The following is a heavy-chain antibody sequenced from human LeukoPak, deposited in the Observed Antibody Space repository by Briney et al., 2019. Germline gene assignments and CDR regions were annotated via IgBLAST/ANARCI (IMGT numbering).Heavy chain of an antibody. D-gene: IGHD3-22*01. CDR3: ARARYYYDSSGPDFDY. CDR2: IYSGGST. V-gene: IGHV3-66*01. Sequence: ETLSLTCTVSGGSISSSSYYWGWVRQAPGKGLEWVPVIYSGGSTYYADSVKDRFTISRDNSKNTLYLKMNSLRAEDTAVYYCARARYYYDSSGPDFDYWGQGTLVTVSS. CDR1: GGSISSSSYY. J-gene: IGHJ4*02.